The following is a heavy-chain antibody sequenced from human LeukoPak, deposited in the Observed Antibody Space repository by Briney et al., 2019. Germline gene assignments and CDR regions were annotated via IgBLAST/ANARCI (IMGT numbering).Heavy chain of an antibody. J-gene: IGHJ3*02. CDR1: GGSISSGDYY. D-gene: IGHD3-10*01. CDR2: IYYSGST. Sequence: SEALSLTCTVSGGSISSGDYYWSWIRQHPGKGLEWIGYIYYSGSTYYNPSLKSRVTISGDMSKNQFSLKLSSVTAADTAVYYCARVRISMVRGFSYDVFDIWGQGTRVTVSS. CDR3: ARVRISMVRGFSYDVFDI. V-gene: IGHV4-31*03.